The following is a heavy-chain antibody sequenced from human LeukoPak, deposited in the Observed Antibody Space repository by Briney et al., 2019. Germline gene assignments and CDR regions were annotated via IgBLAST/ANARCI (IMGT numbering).Heavy chain of an antibody. CDR3: ARHALNYYGSGSYYNPRWYFDL. J-gene: IGHJ2*01. CDR2: ICYIGST. V-gene: IGHV4-59*01. D-gene: IGHD3-10*01. Sequence: SETLSLTCTVSGGSISSYYWSWIRQPPGKGLEWIGYICYIGSTNYNPSLKSRVTISVDTSKTQFSLKLSSVTAADTAVYYCARHALNYYGSGSYYNPRWYFDLWGRGTLVTVSS. CDR1: GGSISSYY.